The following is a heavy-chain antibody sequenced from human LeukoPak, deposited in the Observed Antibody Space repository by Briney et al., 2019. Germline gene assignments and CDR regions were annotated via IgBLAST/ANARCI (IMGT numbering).Heavy chain of an antibody. D-gene: IGHD3-16*01. Sequence: PGGSLRLSCAASGFTFSKYAMSWVRQAPGKGLEWVSTINDRGTGTYYADSVKGRFTISRDNSKNTLYLQMNSLRAEDTAVYYCAKGRAGTGGGGYFDYWGQGTLVTVSS. CDR3: AKGRAGTGGGGYFDY. V-gene: IGHV3-23*01. CDR1: GFTFSKYA. J-gene: IGHJ4*02. CDR2: INDRGTGT.